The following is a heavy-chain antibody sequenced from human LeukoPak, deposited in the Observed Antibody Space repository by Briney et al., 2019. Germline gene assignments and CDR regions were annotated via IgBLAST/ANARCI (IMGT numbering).Heavy chain of an antibody. CDR3: ARDSSSWYYFDY. J-gene: IGHJ4*02. CDR2: IYHSGST. V-gene: IGHV4-59*01. D-gene: IGHD6-13*01. CDR1: GGSISSYY. Sequence: SETLSLTCTVSGGSISSYYWSWIRQPPGKGLEWIGYIYHSGSTNYNPSLKSRVTISVDTSKNQFSLKLSSVTAADTAVYYCARDSSSWYYFDYWGQGTLVTVSS.